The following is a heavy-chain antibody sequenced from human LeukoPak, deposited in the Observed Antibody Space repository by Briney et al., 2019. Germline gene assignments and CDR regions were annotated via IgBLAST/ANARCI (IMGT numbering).Heavy chain of an antibody. D-gene: IGHD3-22*01. CDR1: GGFISNYY. CDR2: ISSSGST. J-gene: IGHJ3*02. Sequence: PSETLSLTCSVSGGFISNYYWSWIRQPAGKGLEWIGRISSSGSTNYNPSLKSRVTISVDTSKNQFSLKLSSVTAADTAVYFCARGPYSYDSSGAFDIWGQGTMVTVSS. V-gene: IGHV4-4*07. CDR3: ARGPYSYDSSGAFDI.